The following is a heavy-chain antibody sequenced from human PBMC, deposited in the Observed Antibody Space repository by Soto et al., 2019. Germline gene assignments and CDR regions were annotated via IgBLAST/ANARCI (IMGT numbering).Heavy chain of an antibody. CDR3: ARMIASSLDY. D-gene: IGHD2-21*01. CDR2: ISTYNGNT. Sequence: QVQLVQSGAEMKKPGASVKVSCKASGYSFSLYGISWVRQAPGQGLEWMGGISTYNGNTKYAQKFQDSVTFTTATSASTAYMEVTSLGSDDTAVYYCARMIASSLDYWGQGTLVTVSS. J-gene: IGHJ4*02. CDR1: GYSFSLYG. V-gene: IGHV1-18*04.